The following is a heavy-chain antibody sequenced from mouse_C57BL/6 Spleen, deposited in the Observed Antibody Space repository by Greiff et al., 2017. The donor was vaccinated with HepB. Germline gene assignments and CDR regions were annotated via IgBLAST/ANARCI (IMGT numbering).Heavy chain of an antibody. Sequence: DVLLVESGEGLVKPGGSLKLSCAASGFTFSSYAMSWVRQTPEKRLEWVAYISSGGDYIYYADTVKGRFTISRDNARNTLYLQMSSLKSEDTAMYYWTRGGGYGSSYYFDYWGEGTTLTVSS. D-gene: IGHD1-1*01. CDR1: GFTFSSYA. CDR3: TRGGGYGSSYYFDY. CDR2: ISSGGDYI. V-gene: IGHV5-9-1*02. J-gene: IGHJ2*01.